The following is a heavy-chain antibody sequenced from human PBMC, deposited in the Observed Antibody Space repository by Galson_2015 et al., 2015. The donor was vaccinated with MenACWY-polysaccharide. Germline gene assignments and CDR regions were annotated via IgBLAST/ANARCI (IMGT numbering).Heavy chain of an antibody. D-gene: IGHD3-22*01. CDR1: GFTFSNAW. V-gene: IGHV3-15*01. CDR2: IKSKTDGGTT. J-gene: IGHJ3*02. Sequence: SLRLSCAASGFTFSNAWMSWVRQAPGKGLEWVGRIKSKTDGGTTDYAAPVKGRFTISRDDSKNTLYLQMNSLKTEDTAVYYCTTGYYYDSSGYYFRGGAFDIWGQGTMVTVSS. CDR3: TTGYYYDSSGYYFRGGAFDI.